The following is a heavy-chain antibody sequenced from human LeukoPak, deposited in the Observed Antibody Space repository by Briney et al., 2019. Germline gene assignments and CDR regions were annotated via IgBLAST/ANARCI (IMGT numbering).Heavy chain of an antibody. J-gene: IGHJ4*02. CDR1: GFIFNDYF. CDR3: ARDRGYGGFFDY. Sequence: GGSLRLSCAASGFIFNDYFMGWIRQTPGKGLEWVSYITNNGRKTYYADSMKGRFTISRDNAMNSLYLQMNSLRAEDTAVYYCARDRGYGGFFDYWGQGTLVTVSS. V-gene: IGHV3-11*04. D-gene: IGHD4-23*01. CDR2: ITNNGRKT.